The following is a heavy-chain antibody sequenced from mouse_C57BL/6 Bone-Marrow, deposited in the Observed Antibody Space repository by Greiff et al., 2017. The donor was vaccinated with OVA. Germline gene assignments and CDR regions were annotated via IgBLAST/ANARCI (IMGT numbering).Heavy chain of an antibody. Sequence: EVMLVESGGGLVQPGGSLKLSCAASGFTFSDYGMAWVRQAPRKGPEWVAFISNLAYSIYYADTVTGRFTISRDNAKNTLYLEMSSLRSEDTAMYYGARQGGIDWYFDVWGTGTTVTVSS. CDR3: ARQGGIDWYFDV. J-gene: IGHJ1*03. CDR2: ISNLAYSI. CDR1: GFTFSDYG. V-gene: IGHV5-15*04.